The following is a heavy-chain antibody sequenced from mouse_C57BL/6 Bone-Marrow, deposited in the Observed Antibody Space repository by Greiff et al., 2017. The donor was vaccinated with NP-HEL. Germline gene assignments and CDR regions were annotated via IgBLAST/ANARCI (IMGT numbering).Heavy chain of an antibody. D-gene: IGHD4-1*01. CDR1: GFTFSDYG. Sequence: EVQLVESGGGLVKPGGSLELSCAASGFTFSDYGMHWVRQAPEKGLEWVAYISSGSSTIYYADTVKGRFTLSRDNAKNTLFLQMTSLRSEDTAMYYCARRRANGDGDYWGQGTTLTVSS. CDR3: ARRRANGDGDY. V-gene: IGHV5-17*01. CDR2: ISSGSSTI. J-gene: IGHJ2*01.